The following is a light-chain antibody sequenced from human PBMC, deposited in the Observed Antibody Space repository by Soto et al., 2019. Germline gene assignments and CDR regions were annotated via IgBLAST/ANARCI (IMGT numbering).Light chain of an antibody. Sequence: QSVLTQPRSVSGSPGQSVTISCTGTSSDVGGYNYVSWYQQHPGKAPKRMIYDVSKRPSGVPDRFSGSKSGNTASLTISGLQAEVEADYYFCSYSGSYTYVFGTGTKVTVL. V-gene: IGLV2-11*01. CDR3: CSYSGSYTYV. J-gene: IGLJ1*01. CDR1: SSDVGGYNY. CDR2: DVS.